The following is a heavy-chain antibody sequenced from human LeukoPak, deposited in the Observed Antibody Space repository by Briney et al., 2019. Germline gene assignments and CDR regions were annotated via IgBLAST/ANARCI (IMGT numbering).Heavy chain of an antibody. CDR2: INPNSGGT. V-gene: IGHV1-2*02. CDR1: GYTFTGYY. Sequence: ASVKVSCKASGYTFTGYYMHWVRQAPRQGLEWMGWINPNSGGTNYAQKFQGRVTMTGDTSISTAYKELSRLRSDDTAVCYCARDPSDIVVGSSARDPYWGRGTQLTVS. CDR3: ARDPSDIVVGSSARDPY. D-gene: IGHD2-2*01. J-gene: IGHJ4*02.